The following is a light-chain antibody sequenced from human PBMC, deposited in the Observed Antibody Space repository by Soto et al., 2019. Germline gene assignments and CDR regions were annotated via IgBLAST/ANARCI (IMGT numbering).Light chain of an antibody. V-gene: IGKV3-11*01. Sequence: EVVLTQSPATLSLSPGERATLSCRASQSVSSYLAWYQQKPGQAPSLLIYDASNRATGIPARFSGSGSGTEFTLTISRLDPEDFAVYDCQQYGSSGTFGQGTKVDI. J-gene: IGKJ1*01. CDR3: QQYGSSGT. CDR2: DAS. CDR1: QSVSSY.